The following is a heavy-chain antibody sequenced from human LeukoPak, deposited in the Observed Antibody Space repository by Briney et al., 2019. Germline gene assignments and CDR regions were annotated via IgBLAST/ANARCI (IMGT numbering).Heavy chain of an antibody. Sequence: PSETLSLTCAVYGGSFSGFYWSWLRQPPGKGLEWIGEINHSGSTDYNPSLKSRVTISVDTSKNQFSLKLRSVTAADTAVYYCARWAAAGTGYYFDYWGQGTLVTVSS. CDR3: ARWAAAGTGYYFDY. CDR1: GGSFSGFY. D-gene: IGHD6-13*01. J-gene: IGHJ4*02. V-gene: IGHV4-34*01. CDR2: INHSGST.